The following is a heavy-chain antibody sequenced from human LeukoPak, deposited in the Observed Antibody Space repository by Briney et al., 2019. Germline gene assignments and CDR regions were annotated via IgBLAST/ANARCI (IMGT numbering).Heavy chain of an antibody. Sequence: ASVKVSCEVSGYTLTELSMHWVRQAPGKGLEWMGGFDPEDGETIYAQKFQGRVTMTEDTSTDTAYMELSSLRSEDTAVYYCATPFYYGSGSYPRPLDYWGQETLVTVSS. V-gene: IGHV1-24*01. CDR1: GYTLTELS. D-gene: IGHD3-10*01. J-gene: IGHJ4*02. CDR2: FDPEDGET. CDR3: ATPFYYGSGSYPRPLDY.